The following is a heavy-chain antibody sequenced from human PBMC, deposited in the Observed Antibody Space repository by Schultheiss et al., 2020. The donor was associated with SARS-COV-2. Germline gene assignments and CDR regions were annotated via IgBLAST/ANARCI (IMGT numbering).Heavy chain of an antibody. CDR3: ARAHRLTIFGVVGYFDY. Sequence: SQTLSLTCTVSGGSISSYYWSWIRQHPGKGLEWIGEIYHSGSTYYNPSLKSRVTISVDTSKNQFSLKLSSVTAADTAVYYCARAHRLTIFGVVGYFDYWGQGTLVTVSS. D-gene: IGHD3-3*01. V-gene: IGHV4-59*08. J-gene: IGHJ4*02. CDR1: GGSISSYY. CDR2: IYHSGST.